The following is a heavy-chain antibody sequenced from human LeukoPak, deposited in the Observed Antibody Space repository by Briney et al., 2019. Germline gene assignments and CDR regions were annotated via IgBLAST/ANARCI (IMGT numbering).Heavy chain of an antibody. J-gene: IGHJ3*01. CDR1: GYTFSDYY. CDR2: INPNSGGA. V-gene: IGHV1-2*02. Sequence: ASVKVSCKASGYTFSDYYMHWVRQAPGQGLEWMGWINPNSGGANYAQSFQGRVALTRDTSITTAYMEVSRLTSDDTAAYYCARGSLKSSAEGFDFWGQGTMVPVS. CDR3: ARGSLKSSAEGFDF.